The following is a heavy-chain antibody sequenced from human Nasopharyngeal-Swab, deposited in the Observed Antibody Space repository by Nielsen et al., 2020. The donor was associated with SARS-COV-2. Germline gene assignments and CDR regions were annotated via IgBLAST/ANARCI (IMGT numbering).Heavy chain of an antibody. Sequence: GESLKISCAASGFSFSASWMHWVRQAPGGGLEWVASIDQGGSETHYVDSVKGRFIISRDNARNSVYMQMSSLTAHDTALYYCARGRIDNWGQGILVTVSS. CDR1: GFSFSASW. J-gene: IGHJ4*02. CDR3: ARGRIDN. V-gene: IGHV3-7*05. CDR2: IDQGGSET.